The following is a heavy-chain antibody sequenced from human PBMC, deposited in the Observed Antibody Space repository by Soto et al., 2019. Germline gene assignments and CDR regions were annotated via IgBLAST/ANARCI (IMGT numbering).Heavy chain of an antibody. CDR2: IWYDGSNK. V-gene: IGHV3-33*01. J-gene: IGHJ3*02. CDR3: AREVLGCSGGSCYSRAAFDI. D-gene: IGHD2-15*01. CDR1: GFTFSSYG. Sequence: QVPLVESGGGVVQPGRSLRLSCAASGFTFSSYGMHWVRQAPGKGLEWVAVIWYDGSNKYYADSVKGRFTISRDNSKNTLYLQMNSLRAEDTAVYYCAREVLGCSGGSCYSRAAFDIWGQGTMVTVSS.